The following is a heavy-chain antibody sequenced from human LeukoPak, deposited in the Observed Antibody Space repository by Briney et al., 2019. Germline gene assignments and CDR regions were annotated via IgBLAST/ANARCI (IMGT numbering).Heavy chain of an antibody. CDR2: IYYSGST. V-gene: IGHV4-59*01. CDR3: ARPDSNYEPFDY. D-gene: IGHD4-11*01. CDR1: GGSISNYY. Sequence: SETLSLTCTVSGGSISNYYWNWIRQPPGKGLEWIGYIYYSGSTNYNPSLKSRVTISVDTSKNQFSLKLSSVTAADTAVYYCARPDSNYEPFDYWGQGTLVTVSS. J-gene: IGHJ4*02.